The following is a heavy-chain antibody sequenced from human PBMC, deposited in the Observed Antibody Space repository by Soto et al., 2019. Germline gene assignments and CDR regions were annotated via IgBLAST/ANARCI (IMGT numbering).Heavy chain of an antibody. CDR3: ARIKLVEWFFINVDVYDMDV. D-gene: IGHD3-3*01. V-gene: IGHV3-48*02. CDR2: ISSDSRTI. Sequence: PGGSLRLSCVASGFSLSDYAVNWVGQAPGKGLEWVSFISSDSRTIYYADSVEGRFTVSRDNARNSVSLQMDSLRDEDAAVYYCARIKLVEWFFINVDVYDMDVWGQGTPVTVSS. CDR1: GFSLSDYA. J-gene: IGHJ6*02.